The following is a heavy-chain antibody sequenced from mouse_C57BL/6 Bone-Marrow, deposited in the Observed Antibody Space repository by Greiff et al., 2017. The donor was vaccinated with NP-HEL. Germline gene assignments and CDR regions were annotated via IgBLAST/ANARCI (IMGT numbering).Heavy chain of an antibody. D-gene: IGHD2-2*01. V-gene: IGHV1-77*01. CDR2: IGPGSGST. J-gene: IGHJ2*01. CDR1: GYTFTDYY. CDR3: ASPMVTTLYDFEY. Sequence: QVQLQQSGAELVKPGASVKISCKASGYTFTDYYINWVKQRPGKGLEWIGKIGPGSGSTDYHEKFKGKATLTADKSSSTAYMQLSSLTSEDSAVYFCASPMVTTLYDFEYWGQSTTLTVSS.